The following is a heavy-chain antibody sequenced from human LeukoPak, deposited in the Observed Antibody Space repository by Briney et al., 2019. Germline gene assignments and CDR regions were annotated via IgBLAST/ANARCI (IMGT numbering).Heavy chain of an antibody. CDR1: GGSISSSTYY. J-gene: IGHJ4*02. D-gene: IGHD1/OR15-1a*01. Sequence: SETLSLTCTVSGGSISSSTYYWGWIRQPPGKGLEWIGSIFYSGSTYSNPSLKSRVTISVDTSKNQFSLKLSSVTAADTAVYYCARSNNDYWGQGTLVTVSS. V-gene: IGHV4-39*01. CDR3: ARSNNDY. CDR2: IFYSGST.